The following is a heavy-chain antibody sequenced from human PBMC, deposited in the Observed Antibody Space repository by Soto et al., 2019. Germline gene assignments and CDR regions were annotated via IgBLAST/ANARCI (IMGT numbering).Heavy chain of an antibody. CDR2: FYYSGST. V-gene: IGHV4-31*03. Sequence: QVQLQESGPGLVKPSQTLSLTCTVSGGSISTGGYYWNWIRQHPGKGLEWIGYFYYSGSTYYNPSLKSRVTIAVSTSKNQFSLKLSSVTGADTAVYYCARSVFPWGQGTLVTVAS. CDR3: ARSVFP. J-gene: IGHJ5*02. CDR1: GGSISTGGYY.